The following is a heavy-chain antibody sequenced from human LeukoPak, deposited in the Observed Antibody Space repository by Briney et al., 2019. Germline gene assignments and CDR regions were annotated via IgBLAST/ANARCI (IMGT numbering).Heavy chain of an antibody. D-gene: IGHD3-10*01. Sequence: GRSLRLSCAASGFTFSSYGMHWVRQAPGKGLEWVAVISYDGSNKYYADSVKGRFTISRDNSKNTLYLQMNSLRAEDTAVYYCAKDRTFLWLGESPLDYWGQGTLVTVSS. J-gene: IGHJ4*02. V-gene: IGHV3-30*18. CDR1: GFTFSSYG. CDR2: ISYDGSNK. CDR3: AKDRTFLWLGESPLDY.